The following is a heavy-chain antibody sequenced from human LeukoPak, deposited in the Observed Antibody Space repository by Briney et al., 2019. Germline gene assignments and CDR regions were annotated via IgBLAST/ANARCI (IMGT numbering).Heavy chain of an antibody. CDR1: GGTFSSYA. CDR2: IIPIFGTA. Sequence: SVKVSCKASGGTFSSYAISWVRQAPGQGLESMGRIIPIFGTANYAQKFQGRVTITTDESTSTAYMELSSLRSEGTAVYYCAREDYYGSGSHPFDYWGQGTLVTVSS. CDR3: AREDYYGSGSHPFDY. V-gene: IGHV1-69*05. D-gene: IGHD3-10*01. J-gene: IGHJ4*02.